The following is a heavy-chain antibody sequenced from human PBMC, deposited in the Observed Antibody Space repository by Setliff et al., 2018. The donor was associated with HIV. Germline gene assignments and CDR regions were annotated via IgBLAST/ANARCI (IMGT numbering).Heavy chain of an antibody. V-gene: IGHV3-21*04. Sequence: PGGSLRLPCAASGFTFSSYSMNWVRQAPGKGLEWVSSISSSSSYIYYADSVKGRFTISRDNSKSTLYLRMNSLRDEDTAVYYCAKDWDPSLLPEGSFDYWGQGTLVTVSS. D-gene: IGHD1-26*01. CDR3: AKDWDPSLLPEGSFDY. CDR2: ISSSSSYI. J-gene: IGHJ4*02. CDR1: GFTFSSYS.